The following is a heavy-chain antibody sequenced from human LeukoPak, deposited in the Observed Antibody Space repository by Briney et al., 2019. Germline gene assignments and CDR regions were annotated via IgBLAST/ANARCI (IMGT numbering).Heavy chain of an antibody. CDR1: GFTFSSHA. CDR2: ISGSGSST. CDR3: AKAHLGGYEASDFDY. D-gene: IGHD2-2*01. Sequence: PGGSLRLSCAASGFTFSSHAMSWVRQAPGKGLERASGISGSGSSTYYADPVKGRFTISRENSKNALYLHLNSLRAEDTAVYYCAKAHLGGYEASDFDYWGQGTLVPVSS. J-gene: IGHJ4*02. V-gene: IGHV3-23*01.